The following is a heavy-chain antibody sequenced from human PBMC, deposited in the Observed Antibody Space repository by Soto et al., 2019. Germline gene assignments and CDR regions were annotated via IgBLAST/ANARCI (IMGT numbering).Heavy chain of an antibody. J-gene: IGHJ1*01. Sequence: EVQLLESGGGLRQPGGSLRLSCAASGFTFSTYAMSWVRQAPGKGLEWVSAISRSGGTTYYADSVKGRFTISRDNSENTLYLQMSSLRDDDTAVYYCAKDYGAFEFIDRWGQGTLVTVSS. D-gene: IGHD4-17*01. CDR3: AKDYGAFEFIDR. CDR2: ISRSGGTT. CDR1: GFTFSTYA. V-gene: IGHV3-23*01.